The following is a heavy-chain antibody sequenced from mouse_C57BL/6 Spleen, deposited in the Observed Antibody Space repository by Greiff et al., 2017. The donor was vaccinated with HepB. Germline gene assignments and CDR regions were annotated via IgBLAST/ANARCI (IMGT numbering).Heavy chain of an antibody. CDR1: GYTFTDYY. Sequence: EVQLQQSGPELVKPGASVKISCKASGYTFTDYYMNWVKQSHGKSLEWIGDINPNNGGTSYNQKFKGKATLTVDKSSSTAYMELRSLTSEDSAVYYCARLDYFPDDWGQGTSVTVSS. J-gene: IGHJ4*01. CDR2: INPNNGGT. D-gene: IGHD2-13*01. CDR3: ARLDYFPDD. V-gene: IGHV1-26*01.